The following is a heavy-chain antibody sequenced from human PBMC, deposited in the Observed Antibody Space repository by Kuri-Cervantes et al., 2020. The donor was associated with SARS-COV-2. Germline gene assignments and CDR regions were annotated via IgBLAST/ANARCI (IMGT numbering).Heavy chain of an antibody. Sequence: GESLKISCAASGFTFSSYSINWVRQAPGKGLEWVSSISSSTSYIYYEDSVKGRFTISRDNAKNSLYLQMNSLRAEGTAIYYCARDRSSNWFSTRVAFDIWGQGTMVTVSS. D-gene: IGHD6-13*01. V-gene: IGHV3-21*01. CDR3: ARDRSSNWFSTRVAFDI. CDR2: ISSSTSYI. CDR1: GFTFSSYS. J-gene: IGHJ3*02.